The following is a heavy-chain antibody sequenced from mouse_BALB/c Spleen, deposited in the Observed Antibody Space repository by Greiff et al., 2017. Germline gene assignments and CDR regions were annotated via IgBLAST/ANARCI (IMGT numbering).Heavy chain of an antibody. J-gene: IGHJ1*01. CDR2: ISSGGSYT. Sequence: DVKLVESGGDLVKPGGSLKLSCAASGFTFSSYGMSWVRQTPDKRLEWVATISSGGSYTYYPDSVKGRFTISRDNAKNTLYLQMSSLKSEDTAMYYCARHYRYDRYFDVWGAGTTVTVSS. D-gene: IGHD2-14*01. CDR1: GFTFSSYG. V-gene: IGHV5-6*02. CDR3: ARHYRYDRYFDV.